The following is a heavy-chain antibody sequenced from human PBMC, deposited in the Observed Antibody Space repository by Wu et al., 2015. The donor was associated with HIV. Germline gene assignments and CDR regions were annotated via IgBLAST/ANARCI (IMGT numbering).Heavy chain of an antibody. V-gene: IGHV1-2*02. CDR2: INADSGDT. Sequence: QVQLVQSGAEVKKPGASVKASCKSSGYTFTGYYIHWVRQAPGQGLEWMGWINADSGDTKFAQKFQGRVTMTRDTSISTAYMELSRLRFDDLAVYYCVRRQNWNLNNYHFDYWGQGTLVTVSS. D-gene: IGHD1-1*01. CDR1: GYTFTGYY. CDR3: VRRQNWNLNNYHFDY. J-gene: IGHJ4*02.